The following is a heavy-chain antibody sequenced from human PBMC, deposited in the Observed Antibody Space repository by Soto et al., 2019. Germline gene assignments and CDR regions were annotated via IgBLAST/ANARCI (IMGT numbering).Heavy chain of an antibody. CDR3: ARQAQGYDLLTGYYDY. V-gene: IGHV1-18*01. D-gene: IGHD3-9*01. CDR2: ISAYNGNT. Sequence: QVQLVQSGAEVKKPGASVKVSCKASGYTFTSYGISWVRQAPGQGLEWMGWISAYNGNTNYAQKLQGRVTMTTDTXTXXAYMELRSLRSDDTAVYYCARQAQGYDLLTGYYDYWGQGTLVTVSS. J-gene: IGHJ4*02. CDR1: GYTFTSYG.